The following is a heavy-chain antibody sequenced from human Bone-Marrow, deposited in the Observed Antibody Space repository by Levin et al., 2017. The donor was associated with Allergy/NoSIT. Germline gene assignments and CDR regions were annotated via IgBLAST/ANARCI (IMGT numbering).Heavy chain of an antibody. D-gene: IGHD3/OR15-3a*01. CDR3: ARGTDDFDL. V-gene: IGHV3-23*01. Sequence: GESLKISCAASGFTFSSYAMSWVRQDPGKGLEWVSVISGIGDSTHYADSVKGRFTTFRDNSKKMMYLQMNSLRAEDTAVYYCARGTDDFDLWGQGTLVTVSS. J-gene: IGHJ4*02. CDR1: GFTFSSYA. CDR2: ISGIGDST.